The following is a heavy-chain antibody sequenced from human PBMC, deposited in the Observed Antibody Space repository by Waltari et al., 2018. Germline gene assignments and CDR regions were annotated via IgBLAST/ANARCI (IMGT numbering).Heavy chain of an antibody. D-gene: IGHD6-13*01. J-gene: IGHJ4*02. Sequence: QVQLVQSGAEVKKPGSSVKVSCKASGGTFSSYTISWVRPAPGPGLEWMGRIIPILGIANYAQKFQGRVTITADKSMSTAYMELSSLRSEDTAVYYCARSIAAAGSYYFDYWGQGTLVTVSS. CDR3: ARSIAAAGSYYFDY. V-gene: IGHV1-69*02. CDR2: IIPILGIA. CDR1: GGTFSSYT.